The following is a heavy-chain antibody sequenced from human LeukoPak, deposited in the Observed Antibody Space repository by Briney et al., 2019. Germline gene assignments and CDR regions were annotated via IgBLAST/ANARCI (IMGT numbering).Heavy chain of an antibody. CDR1: GFTFGSYA. D-gene: IGHD1-1*01. Sequence: GGSLRLSCAASGFTFGSYAMSWVRQAPGKGLEWVSAISGGGGRINYADSVKGRFTISRDNSKNTLYLQMNSLRAEDTAVYYCAKISTWVTGVFDYWGQGTPVTVSS. CDR3: AKISTWVTGVFDY. J-gene: IGHJ4*02. CDR2: ISGGGGRI. V-gene: IGHV3-23*01.